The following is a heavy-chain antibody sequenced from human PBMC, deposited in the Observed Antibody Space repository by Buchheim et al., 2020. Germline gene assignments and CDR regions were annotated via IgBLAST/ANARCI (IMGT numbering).Heavy chain of an antibody. J-gene: IGHJ4*02. V-gene: IGHV3-23*01. D-gene: IGHD6-13*01. CDR3: AKAYYSIAAAGTGCSFDY. Sequence: EVQLLESGGGLVQPGGSLRLSCAASGFIFSSYAMSWVRQAPGKGLEWVSAISGSGGSTYYADSVKGRFTISRDNSKNTLYLQMNSLRAEDTAVYYCAKAYYSIAAAGTGCSFDYWGQGTL. CDR1: GFIFSSYA. CDR2: ISGSGGST.